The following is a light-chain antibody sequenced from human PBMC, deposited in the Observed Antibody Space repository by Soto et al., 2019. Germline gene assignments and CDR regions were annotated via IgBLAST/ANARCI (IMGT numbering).Light chain of an antibody. J-gene: IGKJ1*01. CDR1: QDINTY. CDR3: QKYNKAPWT. V-gene: IGKV1-27*01. Sequence: DIQMTQSPSSLSASVGDRVTITCRASQDINTYLAWYQQKSGKVPQLLIYAASILHSGVSSRFSASGSGTEFTLTINSLQPEDVATYYCQKYNKAPWTSGQGTKVDIK. CDR2: AAS.